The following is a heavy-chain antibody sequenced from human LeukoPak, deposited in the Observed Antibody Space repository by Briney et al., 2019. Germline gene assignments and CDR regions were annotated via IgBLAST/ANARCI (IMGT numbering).Heavy chain of an antibody. CDR1: GGSLSGYY. V-gene: IGHV4-34*01. J-gene: IGHJ4*02. CDR3: AVALRIVVVPAAIQEY. CDR2: INHSGST. D-gene: IGHD2-2*02. Sequence: ASETLSLTCAVYGGSLSGYYWSWIRQPPGKGLEWIGEINHSGSTNYNPSLKSRVTISVDTSKNQFSLKLSSVTAADTAVYYCAVALRIVVVPAAIQEYWGQGTLVTVSS.